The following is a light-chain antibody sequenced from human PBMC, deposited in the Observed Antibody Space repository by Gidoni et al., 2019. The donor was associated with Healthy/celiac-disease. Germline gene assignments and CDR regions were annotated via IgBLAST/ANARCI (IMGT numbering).Light chain of an antibody. V-gene: IGKV1-39*01. CDR1: QSISNS. CDR3: QQSYSTLSIT. Sequence: DIQMTQSTSSLSASVGDRITITCRASQSISNSLNWYQQKPGKAPKVLIYAASSLRSGVPSRFSGSGSGTYFTLTITSLQPEDFATYYCQQSYSTLSITFGHGTRVEI. J-gene: IGKJ5*01. CDR2: AAS.